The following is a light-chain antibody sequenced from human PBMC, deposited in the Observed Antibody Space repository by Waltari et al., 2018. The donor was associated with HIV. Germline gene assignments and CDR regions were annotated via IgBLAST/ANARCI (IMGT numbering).Light chain of an antibody. CDR1: NVGSKD. V-gene: IGLV3-21*02. J-gene: IGLJ2*01. CDR3: QVWDIISAYVI. CDR2: DDS. Sequence: SSVLTQPPSVSVAPGQTVSMTCEGNNVGSKDVHWYQQKPGQAPVLVVYDDSDRPSGIPERFYGSKSGNTATLSISRVEVGDGADYYCQVWDIISAYVIFGGGTKLTVL.